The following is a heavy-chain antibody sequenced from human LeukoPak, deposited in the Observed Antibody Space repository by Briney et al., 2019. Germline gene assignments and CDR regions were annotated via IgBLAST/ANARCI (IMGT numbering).Heavy chain of an antibody. CDR2: INPNSGGT. CDR3: AREGSGYDYRFDY. CDR1: GYTFTSYA. Sequence: ASVKVSCKASGYTFTSYAMNWVRQAPGQGLEWMGWINPNSGGTNYAQKFQGRVTMTRDTSISTAYMELSRLRSDDTAVYYCAREGSGYDYRFDYWGQGTLVTVSS. D-gene: IGHD5-12*01. J-gene: IGHJ4*02. V-gene: IGHV1-2*02.